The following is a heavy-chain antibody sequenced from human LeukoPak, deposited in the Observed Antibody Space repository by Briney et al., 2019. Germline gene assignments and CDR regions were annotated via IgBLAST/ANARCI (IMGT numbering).Heavy chain of an antibody. CDR3: ARCHSSSSGDY. V-gene: IGHV3-21*04. CDR2: ISTSSSHI. CDR1: GFTFSSYE. D-gene: IGHD6-6*01. J-gene: IGHJ4*02. Sequence: SGGSLRLSCAASGFTFSSYEMNWVRQAPGKGLEWVSSISTSSSHIYYADSVKGRFTISRDNAKNSLFLQMNSLRAEDTAVYYCARCHSSSSGDYWGQGTLVTVSS.